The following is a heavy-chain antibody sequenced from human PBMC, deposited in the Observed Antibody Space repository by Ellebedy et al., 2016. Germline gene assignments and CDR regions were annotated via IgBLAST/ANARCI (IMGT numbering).Heavy chain of an antibody. V-gene: IGHV3-7*01. CDR3: ARDLGTRDSVWDY. CDR1: GFTFSDYY. J-gene: IGHJ4*02. CDR2: IKQDGSEK. D-gene: IGHD3-16*01. Sequence: GGSLRLXCAASGFTFSDYYMSWIRQAPGKGLEWVANIKQDGSEKYYVDSVKGRFTISRDNAKNSLYLQMNSLRDEDTAVYYCARDLGTRDSVWDYWGQGTLVTVSS.